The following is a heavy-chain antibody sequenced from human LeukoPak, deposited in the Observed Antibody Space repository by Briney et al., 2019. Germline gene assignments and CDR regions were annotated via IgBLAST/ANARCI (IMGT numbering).Heavy chain of an antibody. J-gene: IGHJ2*01. Sequence: SETLSLTCTVSGGSISSYYWSWIRQPAGKGLEWIGCIYTSGSTNYNPSLKSRVTMSVDTSKNQFSLKLSSVTAADTAVYYCARYSSGWKHWYFDLWGRGTLVTVSS. CDR3: ARYSSGWKHWYFDL. V-gene: IGHV4-4*07. D-gene: IGHD6-19*01. CDR2: IYTSGST. CDR1: GGSISSYY.